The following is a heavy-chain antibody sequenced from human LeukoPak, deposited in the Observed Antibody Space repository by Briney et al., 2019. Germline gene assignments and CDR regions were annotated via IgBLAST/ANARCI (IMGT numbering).Heavy chain of an antibody. CDR3: ATISEYSSSWSGDY. D-gene: IGHD6-13*01. CDR2: IDPSDSYT. CDR1: GYSFTSYW. Sequence: GESLKISCKGSGYSFTSYWIGWVRQMPGKGLEWMGRIDPSDSYTNYSPSFQGHVTISADKSTSTAYLQWSSLKASDTAMYYCATISEYSSSWSGDYWGQGTLVTVSS. J-gene: IGHJ4*02. V-gene: IGHV5-10-1*01.